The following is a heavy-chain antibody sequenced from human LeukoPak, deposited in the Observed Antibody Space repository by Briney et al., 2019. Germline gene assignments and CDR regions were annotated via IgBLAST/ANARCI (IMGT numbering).Heavy chain of an antibody. CDR3: AREVGATDRYYFDY. V-gene: IGHV3-53*05. J-gene: IGHJ4*02. CDR1: GFTVSSNY. CDR2: IYSGGST. Sequence: PGGSLRLSCAASGFTVSSNYMSWVRQAPGKGLEWVSVIYSGGSTYYADSVKGRFTISRDNSKNTLYLQMNSLRAEDTAVYYCAREVGATDRYYFDYWGQGTLVTVSS. D-gene: IGHD1-26*01.